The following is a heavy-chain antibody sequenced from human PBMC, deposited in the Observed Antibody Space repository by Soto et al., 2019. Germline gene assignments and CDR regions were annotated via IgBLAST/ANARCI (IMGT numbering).Heavy chain of an antibody. CDR1: GFSFTRSA. J-gene: IGHJ4*02. V-gene: IGHV1-58*01. CDR2: IVVYSDNT. CDR3: ARERSYCTNGVCVGNFDY. D-gene: IGHD2-8*01. Sequence: SVKVSCKASGFSFTRSAVQWVRQARGQRLEWIGWIVVYSDNTNYAQKLQDRVTMTTDKSTSTAYMELRSLRADDTAVYYCARERSYCTNGVCVGNFDYWGQGTLVTVSS.